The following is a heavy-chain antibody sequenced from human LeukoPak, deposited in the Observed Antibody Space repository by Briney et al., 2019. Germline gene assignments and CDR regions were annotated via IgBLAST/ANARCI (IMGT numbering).Heavy chain of an antibody. CDR1: GGSFSGYY. V-gene: IGHV4-34*01. D-gene: IGHD3-22*01. CDR3: ARQVADSSGYYYYYYYYYMDV. CDR2: INHSGST. J-gene: IGHJ6*03. Sequence: SETLSLTCAVYGGSFSGYYWSWIRQPPGKGLEWIGEINHSGSTNYNPSLKSRVTISVDTSKNQFSLKLSSVTAADTAVYYCARQVADSSGYYYYYYYYYMDVWGKGTTVTISS.